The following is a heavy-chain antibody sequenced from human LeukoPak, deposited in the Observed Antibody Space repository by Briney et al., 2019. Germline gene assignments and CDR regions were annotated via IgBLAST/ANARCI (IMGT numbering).Heavy chain of an antibody. CDR1: GGSISSGSYY. Sequence: SQTLSLTCTVSGGSISSGSYYWSWIRQPPGKGLEWIGSIYHSGSTYYNPSLKSRITISVDTSKNQFSLKLSSVTAADTAVYYCARQRRDVGATLGAFDYWGQGTLVTVSS. D-gene: IGHD1-26*01. J-gene: IGHJ4*02. CDR2: IYHSGST. CDR3: ARQRRDVGATLGAFDY. V-gene: IGHV4-39*01.